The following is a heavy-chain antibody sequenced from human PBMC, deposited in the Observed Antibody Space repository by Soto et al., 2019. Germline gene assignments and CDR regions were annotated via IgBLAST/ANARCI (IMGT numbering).Heavy chain of an antibody. CDR2: IGVYNGKT. CDR1: GYTFTKYG. J-gene: IGHJ6*02. Sequence: QEQLVQSGGEVKKPGASVRVSCKASGYTFTKYGITWVRQAPGQGLEWMGWIGVYNGKTNYARKLQGRVIMTADTSASTAYMELRSLRSDDTALYYCSRARYCTSPSCYNHYYYGMDIWGQGTTVSVSS. V-gene: IGHV1-18*04. CDR3: SRARYCTSPSCYNHYYYGMDI. D-gene: IGHD2-2*02.